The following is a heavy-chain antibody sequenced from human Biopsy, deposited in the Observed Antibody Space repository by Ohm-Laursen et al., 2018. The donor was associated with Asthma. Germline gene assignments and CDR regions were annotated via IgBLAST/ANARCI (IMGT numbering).Heavy chain of an antibody. CDR2: ISYDGSNK. D-gene: IGHD6-19*01. CDR1: GFTCSSYA. V-gene: IGHV3-30-3*01. J-gene: IGHJ4*02. CDR3: AREGIAVAHFDY. Sequence: SLRLSCTASGFTCSSYAMHWVRQAPGKGLEWVAVISYDGSNKYYADSVKGRFTISRDNSKNTLYLQMNSLRAEDTAVYYCAREGIAVAHFDYWGQGTLVTVSS.